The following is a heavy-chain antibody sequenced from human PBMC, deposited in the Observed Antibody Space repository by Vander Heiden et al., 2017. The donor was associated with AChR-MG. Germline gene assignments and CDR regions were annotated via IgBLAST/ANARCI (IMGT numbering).Heavy chain of an antibody. CDR3: ALPGSFGAYPFDH. J-gene: IGHJ4*02. Sequence: CAASGFTFSNHWMTWVRQATGKGLEWVANINQDGSEKNYVDSVKGRFTISRDNAKNSLDLQMNRLRPEDTAVYYCALPGSFGAYPFDHWGQGILVTVSS. V-gene: IGHV3-7*01. D-gene: IGHD3-10*01. CDR1: GFTFSNHW. CDR2: INQDGSEK.